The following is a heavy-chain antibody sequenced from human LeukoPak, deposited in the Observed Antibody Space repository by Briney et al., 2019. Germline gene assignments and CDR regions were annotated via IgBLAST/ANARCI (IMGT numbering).Heavy chain of an antibody. CDR1: GYTFTSYG. J-gene: IGHJ4*02. V-gene: IGHV1-18*01. CDR3: ARLAGCYDSSGYYSCHLGFDY. D-gene: IGHD3-22*01. Sequence: LRASVKVSCKASGYTFTSYGISWVRQAPGQGLEWMGWISAYNGNTNYAQKLQGRVTMTTDTSTSTAYMELRSLRSDDTAVYYCARLAGCYDSSGYYSCHLGFDYWGQGTLVTVSS. CDR2: ISAYNGNT.